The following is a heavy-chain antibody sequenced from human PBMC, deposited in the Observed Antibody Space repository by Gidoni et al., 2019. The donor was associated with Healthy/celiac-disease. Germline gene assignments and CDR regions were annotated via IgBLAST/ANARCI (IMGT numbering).Heavy chain of an antibody. Sequence: EVQLVESGGGLVKPGGSLRLSCAASGFTFSSYSMNWVRQAPGKGLEWVSSISSSSSYIYYADSVKGRFTISRDNAKNSLYLQMNSLRAEDTAVYYCARDSRIAAAGTPDYWGQGTLVTVSS. J-gene: IGHJ4*02. CDR1: GFTFSSYS. CDR2: ISSSSSYI. CDR3: ARDSRIAAAGTPDY. D-gene: IGHD6-13*01. V-gene: IGHV3-21*01.